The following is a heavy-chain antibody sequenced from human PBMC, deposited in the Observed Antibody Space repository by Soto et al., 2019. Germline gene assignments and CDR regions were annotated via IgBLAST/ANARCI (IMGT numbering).Heavy chain of an antibody. CDR2: INHSGST. J-gene: IGHJ4*02. V-gene: IGHV4-34*01. CDR3: ARGVPRIGYYYGSGSSRFDY. CDR1: GGSFSGYY. Sequence: QVQLQQWGAGLLKPSETLSLTCAVYGGSFSGYYWSWIRQPPGKGLEWIGEINHSGSTNYNPSLNSRVTISLDTSKNQFSLKLSSVTAADTAVYYCARGVPRIGYYYGSGSSRFDYWGQGTLVTVSS. D-gene: IGHD3-10*01.